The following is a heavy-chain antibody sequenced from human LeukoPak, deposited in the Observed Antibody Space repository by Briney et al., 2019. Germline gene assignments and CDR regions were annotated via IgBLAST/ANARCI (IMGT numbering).Heavy chain of an antibody. V-gene: IGHV3-53*01. CDR1: GFTVSSNY. D-gene: IGHD1-26*01. Sequence: GGTLRLSCAASGFTVSSNYMSWVRQAPGKGLEWVSVIYSGGSTYYADSVRGRFTISRDNSKNTLYLQMNSLRAEDTAVYYCARHRSGSYFGYYYYMDVWGKGTTVTISS. CDR2: IYSGGST. J-gene: IGHJ6*03. CDR3: ARHRSGSYFGYYYYMDV.